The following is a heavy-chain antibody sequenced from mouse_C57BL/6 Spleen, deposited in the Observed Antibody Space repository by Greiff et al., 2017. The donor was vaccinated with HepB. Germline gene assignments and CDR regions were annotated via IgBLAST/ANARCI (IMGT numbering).Heavy chain of an antibody. J-gene: IGHJ2*01. Sequence: EVKLVESGEGLVKPGGSLKLSCAASGFTFSSYAMSWVRQTPEKRLEWVAYISSGGDYIYYADTVKGRFTISRDNARNTLYLQMSSLKSEDTAMYYCTRGYGNSYYFDYWGQGTTLTVSS. V-gene: IGHV5-9-1*02. CDR1: GFTFSSYA. CDR2: ISSGGDYI. CDR3: TRGYGNSYYFDY. D-gene: IGHD2-1*01.